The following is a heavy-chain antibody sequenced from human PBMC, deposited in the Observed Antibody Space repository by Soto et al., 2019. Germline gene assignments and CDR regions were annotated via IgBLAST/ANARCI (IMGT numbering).Heavy chain of an antibody. J-gene: IGHJ4*02. Sequence: ASETLSLTWPFSGCSLSRGGYYWSWIRQHPGKGLEWIGYIYYSGSTYYNPSLKSRVTISVDTSKNQFSLKLSSVTAADTAVYYCARVLNLYCGGDCYSFDYWGQGTLVTVSS. CDR1: GCSLSRGGYY. D-gene: IGHD2-21*01. CDR2: IYYSGST. CDR3: ARVLNLYCGGDCYSFDY. V-gene: IGHV4-31*02.